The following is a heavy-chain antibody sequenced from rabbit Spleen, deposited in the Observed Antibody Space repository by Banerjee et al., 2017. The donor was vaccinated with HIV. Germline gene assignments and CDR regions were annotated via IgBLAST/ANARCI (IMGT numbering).Heavy chain of an antibody. J-gene: IGHJ4*01. Sequence: EQLEESGGGLVQPEGSLTLTCKASGVSLHDKDVMCWVRQAPGKGLEWIACINIVTGKSVYASWAKGRFTMSRTSSTTVTLQMTSLTAADTATYFCARDLVAVIGWNFNLWGPGTLVTVS. V-gene: IGHV1S45*01. CDR1: GVSLHDKDV. CDR3: ARDLVAVIGWNFNL. CDR2: INIVTGKS. D-gene: IGHD1-1*01.